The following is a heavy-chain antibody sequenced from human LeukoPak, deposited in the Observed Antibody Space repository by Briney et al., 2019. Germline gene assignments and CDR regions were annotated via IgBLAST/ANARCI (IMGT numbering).Heavy chain of an antibody. CDR3: AKDDEYYDFWSGSYFDY. V-gene: IGHV3-23*01. CDR2: ISGSGGST. CDR1: GFTVSSNY. Sequence: GGSLRLSCAASGFTVSSNYMSWVRQAPGKGLEWVSAISGSGGSTYYADSVKGRFTISRDNSKNTLYLQMNSLRAEDTAVYYCAKDDEYYDFWSGSYFDYWGQGTLVTVSS. D-gene: IGHD3-3*01. J-gene: IGHJ4*02.